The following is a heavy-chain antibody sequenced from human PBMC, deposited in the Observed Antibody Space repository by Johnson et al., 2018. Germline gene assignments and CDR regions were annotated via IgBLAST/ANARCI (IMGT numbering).Heavy chain of an antibody. CDR1: GGSISSYY. J-gene: IGHJ6*02. D-gene: IGHD3-22*01. CDR3: ARDTYYYDSSGYYPYYDYYGMDV. CDR2: IYYSGST. V-gene: IGHV4-59*01. Sequence: QVQLQESGPGLVKPSESLSLTCTVSGGSISSYYWSWIRQPPGKGLEWIGLIYYSGSTNYNPSLKSRVTISVDTSKNQFSLKLSSVTAADPAVYYCARDTYYYDSSGYYPYYDYYGMDVWGQGTTVTVSS.